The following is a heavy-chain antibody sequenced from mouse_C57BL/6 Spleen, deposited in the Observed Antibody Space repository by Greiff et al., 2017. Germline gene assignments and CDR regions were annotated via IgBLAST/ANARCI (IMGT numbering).Heavy chain of an antibody. J-gene: IGHJ1*03. V-gene: IGHV1-81*01. CDR3: ARGGYYGSRSFDV. CDR2: IYPRSGNT. Sequence: QVQLQQPGAELARPGASVKLSCKASGYTFTSYGISWVKQRTGQGLEWIGEIYPRSGNTYYNEKFKGKATLTADKSSSTAYMELRSLTSEGSAVYFCARGGYYGSRSFDVWGTGTTVTVSS. D-gene: IGHD1-1*01. CDR1: GYTFTSYG.